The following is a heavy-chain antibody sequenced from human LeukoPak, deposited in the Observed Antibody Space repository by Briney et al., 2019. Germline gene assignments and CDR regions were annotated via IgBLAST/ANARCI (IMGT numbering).Heavy chain of an antibody. J-gene: IGHJ3*02. CDR1: GGYMSSYY. V-gene: IGHV4-4*07. D-gene: IGHD5-12*01. Sequence: PSETVSLTCTVSGGYMSSYYWIWIRQPAGKGLDWVGRVYISWSTNYNPSLKSRVTMSVDTSKNQFSLKLSSVTAADTAVYYCARDRTVSGLYSYEEHDAFDIWGQGTMVTVSS. CDR2: VYISWST. CDR3: ARDRTVSGLYSYEEHDAFDI.